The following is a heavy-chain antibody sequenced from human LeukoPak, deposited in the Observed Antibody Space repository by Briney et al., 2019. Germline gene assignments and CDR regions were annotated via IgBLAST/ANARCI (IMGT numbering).Heavy chain of an antibody. CDR1: GSSISRGNY. J-gene: IGHJ3*01. CDR3: ARGMQLLVRDAFDV. Sequence: SETLSLTSSVSGSSISRGNYWGWIRQPPGKGLEWLGSMSHGGSSDYNPSLKSRVTILLDTSKNHFSLKLTSVTAADTAMYYCARGMQLLVRDAFDVWGLGTMVTVSS. CDR2: MSHGGSS. D-gene: IGHD6-13*01. V-gene: IGHV4-38-2*02.